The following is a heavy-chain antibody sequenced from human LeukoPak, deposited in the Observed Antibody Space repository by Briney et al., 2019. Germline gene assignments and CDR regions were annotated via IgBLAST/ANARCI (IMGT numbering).Heavy chain of an antibody. V-gene: IGHV4-39*07. Sequence: SETLSLTCSVSGGSISSDSYYWGWIRQPPGEGLEWNGNVYYSGSTYNNPSLKSQVTISVDTSKTLFSLRLTSVTAADTAVYYFARDSSVVTSSDAFDIWGPGTMVTVSS. J-gene: IGHJ3*02. CDR2: VYYSGST. CDR3: ARDSSVVTSSDAFDI. CDR1: GGSISSDSYY. D-gene: IGHD2-21*02.